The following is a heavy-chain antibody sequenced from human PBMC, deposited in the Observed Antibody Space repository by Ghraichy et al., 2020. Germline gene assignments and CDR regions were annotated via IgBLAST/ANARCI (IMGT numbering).Heavy chain of an antibody. Sequence: GGSLRLSCAASGFTFSNYAMSWVRQAPGKGLEWVSAISGSGDTTYYADSVKGRFTISRDNSKNTLYLQMNSLRAEDTAVHYCAKHWAVAGVRPFDDWGQGTLVTVSS. J-gene: IGHJ4*02. D-gene: IGHD6-19*01. CDR2: ISGSGDTT. CDR3: AKHWAVAGVRPFDD. CDR1: GFTFSNYA. V-gene: IGHV3-23*01.